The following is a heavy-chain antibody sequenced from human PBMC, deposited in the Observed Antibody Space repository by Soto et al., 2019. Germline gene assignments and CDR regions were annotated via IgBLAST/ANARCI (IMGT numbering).Heavy chain of an antibody. CDR3: ARGDKSIAARPRYFDY. Sequence: SETLSLTCAVYGGSFSGYYWSWIRQPPGKGLEWIGEINHSGSTNYNPSLKSRVTISVDTSKNQFSLKLSSVTAADTAVYYCARGDKSIAARPRYFDYWGQGTLVTVSS. CDR2: INHSGST. CDR1: GGSFSGYY. V-gene: IGHV4-34*01. J-gene: IGHJ4*02. D-gene: IGHD6-6*01.